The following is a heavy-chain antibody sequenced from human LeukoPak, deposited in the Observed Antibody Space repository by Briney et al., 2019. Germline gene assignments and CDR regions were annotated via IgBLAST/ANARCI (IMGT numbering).Heavy chain of an antibody. CDR3: ITGGSGSFYNPFDY. J-gene: IGHJ4*02. D-gene: IGHD3-10*01. Sequence: GESLKVSCKGSGYSFTNYWIGWVRQMPGKGVEWMGIIYPGDSDTRYSPSFQGQVTISADKSISTAYLQWSSLKASDTAMYYCITGGSGSFYNPFDYWGQGTLVIVSS. CDR2: IYPGDSDT. V-gene: IGHV5-51*01. CDR1: GYSFTNYW.